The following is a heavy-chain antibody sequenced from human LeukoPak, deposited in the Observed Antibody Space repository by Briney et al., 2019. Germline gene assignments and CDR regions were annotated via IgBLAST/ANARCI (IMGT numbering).Heavy chain of an antibody. D-gene: IGHD4-11*01. J-gene: IGHJ4*02. CDR1: GFIFSSYA. CDR3: ARERDSAFDS. Sequence: PGGSLRLSCAASGFIFSSYAMSWFRQAPGKGLEWVSGISDIGRTYYAGPVKGRFIISRDNSKNTLYVQVNSLRAEDTAIYYCARERDSAFDSWGQGTLVTVSS. V-gene: IGHV3-23*01. CDR2: ISDIGRT.